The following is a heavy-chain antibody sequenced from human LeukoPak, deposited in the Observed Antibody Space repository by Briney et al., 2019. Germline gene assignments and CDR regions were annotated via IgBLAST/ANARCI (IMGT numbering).Heavy chain of an antibody. CDR1: GYDFKRYS. CDR2: ITSSSSSI. CDR3: TRGGYYFEK. Sequence: PGGSLRLSCVGSGYDFKRYSMNWVRQAPGKGLEWISYITSSSSSIFYAASVRGRFTISRDNAMNSLFLQMNSLRDEDTAVYYCTRGGYYFEKWGQGSLVTV. V-gene: IGHV3-48*02. J-gene: IGHJ4*02.